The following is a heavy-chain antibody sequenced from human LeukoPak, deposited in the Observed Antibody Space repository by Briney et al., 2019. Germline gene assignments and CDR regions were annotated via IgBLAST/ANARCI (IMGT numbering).Heavy chain of an antibody. Sequence: PGGSLRLSCAASGFTFSGSAMHWVRQASGKGLEWVGRIRSKANSYATAYAASVKGRFTISRDDSKNTAYLQINSLKTEDTAVYYCTTSVGYCSGGSCRAPDYWGQGTLVTVSS. CDR2: IRSKANSYAT. J-gene: IGHJ4*02. CDR1: GFTFSGSA. CDR3: TTSVGYCSGGSCRAPDY. V-gene: IGHV3-73*01. D-gene: IGHD2-15*01.